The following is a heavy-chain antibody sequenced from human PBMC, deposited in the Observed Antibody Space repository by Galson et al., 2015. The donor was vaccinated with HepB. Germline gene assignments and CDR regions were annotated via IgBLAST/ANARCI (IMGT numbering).Heavy chain of an antibody. CDR1: GGSISSGGYY. V-gene: IGHV4-61*08. Sequence: SETLSLTCTVSGGSISSGGYYWSWIRQPPGKGPECIGYIYYSGTTNYNPSLKSRVTISVDTSKNQFSLKLTSVTAADTAVYYCARGRLIAAAGTWARGSNWFDPWGQGTLVTVSS. CDR2: IYYSGTT. D-gene: IGHD6-13*01. J-gene: IGHJ5*02. CDR3: ARGRLIAAAGTWARGSNWFDP.